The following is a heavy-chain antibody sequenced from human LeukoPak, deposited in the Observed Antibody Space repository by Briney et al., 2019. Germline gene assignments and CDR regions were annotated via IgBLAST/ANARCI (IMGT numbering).Heavy chain of an antibody. V-gene: IGHV4-4*07. CDR3: ARGGMVTYYYYYGMDV. Sequence: SETLSLTCTVSGGSISSYYWSWIRQPAGKGLEWIGRIYTRGSTNYNPPLKSRVTMSVDTSKNQFSLKLSSVTAADTAVYYCARGGMVTYYYYYGMDVWGQGTTVTVSS. J-gene: IGHJ6*02. CDR1: GGSISSYY. CDR2: IYTRGST. D-gene: IGHD3-3*01.